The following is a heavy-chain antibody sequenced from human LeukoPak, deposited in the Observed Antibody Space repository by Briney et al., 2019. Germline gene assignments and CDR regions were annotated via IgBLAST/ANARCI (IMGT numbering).Heavy chain of an antibody. J-gene: IGHJ4*02. CDR2: ISGSGSTI. D-gene: IGHD6-19*01. CDR1: GFTFSDYY. Sequence: GGSLRLSCSASGFTFSDYYMSWLRQAPGKGLEWIPYISGSGSTIFYADSVKGRFTISRDNAKNSLYLQMNSLRAEDTSVYYCAREGSGWYGTDYWGQGTLVTVSS. V-gene: IGHV3-11*04. CDR3: AREGSGWYGTDY.